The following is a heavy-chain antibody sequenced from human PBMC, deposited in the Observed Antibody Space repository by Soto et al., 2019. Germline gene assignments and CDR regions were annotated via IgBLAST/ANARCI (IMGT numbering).Heavy chain of an antibody. Sequence: ASVKVSCKASGYTFPGYAIHWVRQAPGQRLEWMGWINAGNGNTKYSQKFQGRVTITRDTSASTAYMELSSLRSEDTAVYYCARAVAVAADFDYWGQGTLVTVSS. D-gene: IGHD6-19*01. J-gene: IGHJ4*02. CDR3: ARAVAVAADFDY. CDR2: INAGNGNT. V-gene: IGHV1-3*01. CDR1: GYTFPGYA.